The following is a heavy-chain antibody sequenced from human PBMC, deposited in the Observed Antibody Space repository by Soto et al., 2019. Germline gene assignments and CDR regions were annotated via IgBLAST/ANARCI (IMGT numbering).Heavy chain of an antibody. CDR3: ARALTAQEPGP. CDR1: GYTFTNFY. D-gene: IGHD1-26*01. V-gene: IGHV1-46*01. CDR2: INPSAHST. J-gene: IGHJ4*02. Sequence: QVQLVQSGAEVKKPGASVTVSCKASGYTFTNFYMHWVRQAPGQGLEWMGIINPSAHSTTYAQKFRGRVTMTSDTSTSTVYMEMRSLRSEDTAIYFCARALTAQEPGPWGQGTLVTVSS.